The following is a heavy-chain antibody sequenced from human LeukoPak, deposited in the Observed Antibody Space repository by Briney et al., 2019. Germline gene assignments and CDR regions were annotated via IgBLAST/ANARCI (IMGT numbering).Heavy chain of an antibody. Sequence: ASVKVSCKASGYTFTSYYMHWVRQAPGQGLEWMGIINPSGGSTSYAQKFQGRVTMTRDTSISTAYMELSRLRSDDTAVYYCARDGGYDRNYFDYWGQGTLVTVSS. CDR1: GYTFTSYY. V-gene: IGHV1-46*01. D-gene: IGHD5-12*01. CDR2: INPSGGST. CDR3: ARDGGYDRNYFDY. J-gene: IGHJ4*02.